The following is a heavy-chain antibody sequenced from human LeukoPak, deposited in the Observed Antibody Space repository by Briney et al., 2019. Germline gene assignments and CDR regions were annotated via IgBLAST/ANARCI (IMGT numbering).Heavy chain of an antibody. D-gene: IGHD5-12*01. CDR1: GFTFSSYS. J-gene: IGHJ3*02. Sequence: GGPLRLSCAASGFTFSSYSMNWVRQAPGKGLEWVSYISSGSSNIYYADSVKGRFTISRDNAKNSLYLQMNSLRDEDTAVYYCARDWVYSGRGAFDIWGQGTMVTVSS. CDR3: ARDWVYSGRGAFDI. V-gene: IGHV3-48*02. CDR2: ISSGSSNI.